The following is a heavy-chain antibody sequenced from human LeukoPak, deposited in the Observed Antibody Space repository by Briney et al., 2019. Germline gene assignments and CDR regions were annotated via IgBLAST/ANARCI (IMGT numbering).Heavy chain of an antibody. D-gene: IGHD3-10*01. CDR2: FNPNSGGT. V-gene: IGHV1-2*02. Sequence: ASVKVSCKASGYTFTGYYMHWVRQAPGQGLEWMGWFNPNSGGTNYAQKFQGRVTMTRDTSISTAYMELSRLRSDDTAVYYCARARITMVRGVTNWFDPWGQGTLVTVSS. CDR1: GYTFTGYY. J-gene: IGHJ5*02. CDR3: ARARITMVRGVTNWFDP.